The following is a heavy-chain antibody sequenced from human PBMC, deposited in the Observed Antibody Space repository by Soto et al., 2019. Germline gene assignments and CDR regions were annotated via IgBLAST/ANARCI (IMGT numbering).Heavy chain of an antibody. J-gene: IGHJ6*02. Sequence: QVQLVESGGGVVQPGRSLRLSSAASGFTFSSYGMHWVRQAPGKGLEWVAVISYDGSNKYYADSVKGRFTISRDNSKNTLYLQMNSLRAEDTAVYYCAKDSGRDTAMVNYYGMDVWGQGTTVTVSS. CDR1: GFTFSSYG. V-gene: IGHV3-30*18. D-gene: IGHD5-18*01. CDR2: ISYDGSNK. CDR3: AKDSGRDTAMVNYYGMDV.